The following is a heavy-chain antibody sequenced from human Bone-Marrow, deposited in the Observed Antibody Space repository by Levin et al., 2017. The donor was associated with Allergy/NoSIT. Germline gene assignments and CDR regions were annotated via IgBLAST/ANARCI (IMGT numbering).Heavy chain of an antibody. J-gene: IGHJ4*02. V-gene: IGHV3-66*01. Sequence: PGGSLRLSCAASGFTVSSNYMSWVRQAPGKGLEWVSVIYSGGSTYYADSVKGRFTISRDNSKNTLYLQMNSLRAEDTAVYYCARSPTRFLEWSGLDYWGQGTLVTVSS. CDR1: GFTVSSNY. CDR2: IYSGGST. CDR3: ARSPTRFLEWSGLDY. D-gene: IGHD3-3*01.